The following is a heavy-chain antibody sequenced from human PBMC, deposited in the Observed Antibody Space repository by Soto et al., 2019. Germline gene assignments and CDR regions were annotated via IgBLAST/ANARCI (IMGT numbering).Heavy chain of an antibody. CDR3: ARGQSGSYSFDY. J-gene: IGHJ4*02. CDR1: GFTLTNYW. CDR2: INGDGTTT. D-gene: IGHD3-10*01. V-gene: IGHV3-74*01. Sequence: EVQLVESGGGIVQPGGSMRLSCVVSGFTLTNYWIHWVRQAPGKRLVWVSRINGDGTTTNYEDSLKGRFTISRDNARSTVFLQMNSLGADDTAVYYCARGQSGSYSFDYWGQGTLVTVSS.